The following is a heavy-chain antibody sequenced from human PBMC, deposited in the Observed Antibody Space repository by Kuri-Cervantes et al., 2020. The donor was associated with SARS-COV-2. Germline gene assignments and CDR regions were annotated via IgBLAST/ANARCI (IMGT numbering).Heavy chain of an antibody. Sequence: ASVKVSCKTPETTFPNYDINWVRQASGQGLEWMGWMNPDTGNAGYAQKFQGRVTMTRITSTSTAYMELRSLRSDDTAVYYCARNLGVLAFGELLDWGQGTLVTVSS. D-gene: IGHD3-10*01. CDR1: ETTFPNYD. CDR2: MNPDTGNA. V-gene: IGHV1-8*01. J-gene: IGHJ4*02. CDR3: ARNLGVLAFGELLD.